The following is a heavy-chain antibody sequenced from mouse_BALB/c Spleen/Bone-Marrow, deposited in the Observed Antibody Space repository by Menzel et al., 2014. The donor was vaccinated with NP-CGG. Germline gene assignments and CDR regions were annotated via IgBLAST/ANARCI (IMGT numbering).Heavy chain of an antibody. J-gene: IGHJ4*01. CDR2: IWGGGST. D-gene: IGHD4-1*02. CDR3: AKLNWVYAMDY. Sequence: VKLVESGPGLVAPSQSLSITCTVSGFSLTDYGVTWIRQPPGKGLEWLGIIWGGGSTFYNSSLRSRLNVSKDNSKRQVYLKMNSLQADDTAMYYCAKLNWVYAMDYWGQGTSVTVSS. V-gene: IGHV2-6-5*01. CDR1: GFSLTDYG.